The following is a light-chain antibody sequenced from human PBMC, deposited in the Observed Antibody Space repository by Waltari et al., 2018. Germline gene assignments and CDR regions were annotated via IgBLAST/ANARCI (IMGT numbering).Light chain of an antibody. CDR1: QSISDY. CDR2: AAS. CDR3: QQSYSTPYT. J-gene: IGKJ2*01. V-gene: IGKV1-39*01. Sequence: DIQMTQSPSSLSASVGDRVPITCRASQSISDYLNWYQQKPGKAPKLLISAASSLQSGVPSRFSGSGSGTDFTLTISSLQPEDVATYYCQQSYSTPYTFGQGTKLEIK.